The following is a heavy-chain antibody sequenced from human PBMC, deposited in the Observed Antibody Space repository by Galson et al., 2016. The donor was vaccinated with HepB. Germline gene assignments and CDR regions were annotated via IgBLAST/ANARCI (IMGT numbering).Heavy chain of an antibody. CDR1: GYTFIDYY. D-gene: IGHD4-11*01. CDR3: EREAGSNLPHFDT. Sequence: SVKLSCKASGYTFIDYYIHWVRQAPGQGLQWMGWINPNSGGTYFAQKFQGSVTITRDTSINTVYLELRRLGSDDTAIYYWEREAGSNLPHFDTWGQGALVTVSS. CDR2: INPNSGGT. J-gene: IGHJ5*02. V-gene: IGHV1-2*04.